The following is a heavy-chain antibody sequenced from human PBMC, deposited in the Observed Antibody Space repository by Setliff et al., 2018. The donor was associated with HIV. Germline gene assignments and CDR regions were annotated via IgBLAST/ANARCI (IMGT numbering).Heavy chain of an antibody. Sequence: SETLSLTCTVSDYSSSNNYYGGCIRQPPGKGLEWIGSMYAVDSTNYNPSLKSRVTISVDMSRTQFSLKLNSLTAADTAVYYCATFSLLDPPPLSSGAFDIWGQGTMVTVSS. D-gene: IGHD1-1*01. J-gene: IGHJ3*02. V-gene: IGHV4-38-2*02. CDR1: DYSSSNNYY. CDR3: ATFSLLDPPPLSSGAFDI. CDR2: MYAVDST.